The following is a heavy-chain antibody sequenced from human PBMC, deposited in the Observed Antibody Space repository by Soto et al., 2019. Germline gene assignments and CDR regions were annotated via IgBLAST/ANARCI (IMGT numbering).Heavy chain of an antibody. D-gene: IGHD3-10*01. J-gene: IGHJ6*02. CDR3: ARAGLGYGSGSYYIPYYGMDV. CDR2: IYYSGST. V-gene: IGHV4-59*12. Sequence: SETLSLTCTVSGGSISSYCWSWIRQPPGKGLEWIGYIYYSGSTNYNPSLKSRVTISVDKSKNQFSLKLSSVTAADTAVYYCARAGLGYGSGSYYIPYYGMDVWGQGTTVTVSS. CDR1: GGSISSYC.